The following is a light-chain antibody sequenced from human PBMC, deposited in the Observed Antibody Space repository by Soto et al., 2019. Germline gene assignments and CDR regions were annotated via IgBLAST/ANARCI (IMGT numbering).Light chain of an antibody. CDR3: QQYNTYRT. J-gene: IGKJ1*01. V-gene: IGKV1-5*03. CDR1: QSISSW. Sequence: DIQMTQSPSTLSASVGDRVTITCRASQSISSWLAWYQQKPGKAPKLLISKASSLESGVPSRFSGSGSGTEFTLTITSLQPDDFATYYCQQYNTYRTLGQGTKVDI. CDR2: KAS.